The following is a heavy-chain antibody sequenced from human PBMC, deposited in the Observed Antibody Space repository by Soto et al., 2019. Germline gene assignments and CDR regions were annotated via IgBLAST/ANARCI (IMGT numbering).Heavy chain of an antibody. J-gene: IGHJ4*02. CDR2: IYYSGST. V-gene: IGHV4-39*01. Sequence: XETLSLTCTVAGCSISSSSYCWGWIRQPPGKGLEWIGSIYYSGSTYYNPSLKSRVTISVDTSKNQFSLKLSSVTAADTAVYYCARHELRFLEWSYWGQGPLVTVSS. CDR3: ARHELRFLEWSY. D-gene: IGHD3-3*01. CDR1: GCSISSSSYC.